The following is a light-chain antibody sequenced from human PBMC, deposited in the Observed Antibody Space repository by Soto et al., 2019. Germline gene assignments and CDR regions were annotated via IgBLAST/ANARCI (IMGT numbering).Light chain of an antibody. J-gene: IGLJ1*01. CDR3: SSYAGSKHYV. V-gene: IGLV2-8*01. CDR1: SSDVGGHNY. Sequence: QSALTQPPSASGSPGESVTISCTGTSSDVGGHNYVSWYQQHPGKAPKLMIYEVSKRPSGVPDRFSGSKSGNTASLTVSGLQAEDEADYYCSSYAGSKHYVFGTGTKLTVL. CDR2: EVS.